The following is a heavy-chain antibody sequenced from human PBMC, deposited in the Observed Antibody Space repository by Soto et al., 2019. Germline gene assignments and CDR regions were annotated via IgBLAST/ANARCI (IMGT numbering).Heavy chain of an antibody. CDR3: ASSLPVAGNHAYYYYMDV. D-gene: IGHD6-19*01. CDR1: GGSFSGYY. CDR2: INHSGST. J-gene: IGHJ6*03. Sequence: SETLSLTCAVYGGSFSGYYWSWIRQPPGKGLEWIGEINHSGSTNYNPSLKSRVTISVDTSKNQFSLKLSSVTAADTAVYYCASSLPVAGNHAYYYYMDVWGKGTTVTVSS. V-gene: IGHV4-34*01.